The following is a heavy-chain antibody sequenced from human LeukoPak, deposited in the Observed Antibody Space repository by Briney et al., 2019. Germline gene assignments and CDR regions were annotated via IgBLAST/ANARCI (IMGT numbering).Heavy chain of an antibody. CDR2: MNPNNSDI. J-gene: IGHJ4*02. V-gene: IGHV1-8*01. CDR1: GYTFTSYH. Sequence: ASVKVSCKASGYTFTSYHINWVRQATGQGLEWVGWMNPNNSDIGYAQKFQGRVTMTRNTSIGTAYMELSSLRSEDTAIYYCVRVPPGTTIYAYWGQGTLITVSS. CDR3: VRVPPGTTIYAY. D-gene: IGHD1-14*01.